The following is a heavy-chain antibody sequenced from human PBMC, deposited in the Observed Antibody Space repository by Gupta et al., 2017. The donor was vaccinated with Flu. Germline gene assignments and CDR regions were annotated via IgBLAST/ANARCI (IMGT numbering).Heavy chain of an antibody. Sequence: DWSWIRQPPGKGLEYIGSVYYVGTTYYNVFLQSRVTISIDTSKNQFSLKLTSVTAADTALYYCARSDDYFDYWGQGALVTVSS. V-gene: IGHV4-39*01. CDR3: ARSDDYFDY. CDR2: VYYVGTT. CDR1: D. J-gene: IGHJ4*02.